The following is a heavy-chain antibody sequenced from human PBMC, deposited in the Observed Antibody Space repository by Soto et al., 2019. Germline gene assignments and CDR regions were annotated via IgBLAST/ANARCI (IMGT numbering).Heavy chain of an antibody. CDR1: GYSFTSYW. J-gene: IGHJ6*02. CDR2: IYPGDSDT. CDR3: ARDKDIVLKGNNSLPYYYGMDV. D-gene: IGHD2-8*01. Sequence: EVQLVQSGAEVKKPGESLKISCKGSGYSFTSYWIGWVRQMPGKGLEWMGIIYPGDSDTRYSPSFQGQVTISADKSISTAYLQWSSLKASDTAMYYCARDKDIVLKGNNSLPYYYGMDVWGQGTTVTVSS. V-gene: IGHV5-51*01.